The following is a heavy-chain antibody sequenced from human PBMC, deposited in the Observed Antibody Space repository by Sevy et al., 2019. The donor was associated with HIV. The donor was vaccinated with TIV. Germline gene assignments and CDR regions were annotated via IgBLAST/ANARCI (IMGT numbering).Heavy chain of an antibody. J-gene: IGHJ6*02. CDR2: ISSSSSYI. V-gene: IGHV3-21*01. D-gene: IGHD3-10*01. CDR3: ARDGGFGYYYYYGMDV. Sequence: GGSLRLSCAASGFTFSKYTMNWVRQAPGKGLEWVSSISSSSSYINYADSVKGRFTISRDNAKNSLYLQMNSLRAEDTAVYYCARDGGFGYYYYYGMDVWGQGTTVTVSS. CDR1: GFTFSKYT.